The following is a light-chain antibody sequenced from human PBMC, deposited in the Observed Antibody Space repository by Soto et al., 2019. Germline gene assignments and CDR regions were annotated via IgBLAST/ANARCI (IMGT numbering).Light chain of an antibody. CDR2: DVS. J-gene: IGLJ2*01. CDR3: SSYTSSSTLVV. V-gene: IGLV2-14*01. Sequence: QSVLTQPASVSASPGQSITISCTGTSSDAGGYNYVSWYQQHPGKAPKLMIYDVSNRPSGVSNRFSGSKSGNTASLTISGLQAEDEADYYCSSYTSSSTLVVFGGGTKLTVL. CDR1: SSDAGGYNY.